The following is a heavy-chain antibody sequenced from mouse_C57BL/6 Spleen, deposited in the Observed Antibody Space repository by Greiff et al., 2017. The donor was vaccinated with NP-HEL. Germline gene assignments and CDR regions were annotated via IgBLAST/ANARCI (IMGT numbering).Heavy chain of an antibody. Sequence: VQVVESGAELAKPGASVKLSCKASGYTFTSYWMHWVKQRPGQGLEWIGYINPSSGYTKYNQKFKDKATLTADKSSSTAYMQLSSLTYEDSAVYYCARSLKDWYFDVWGTGTTVTVSS. CDR1: GYTFTSYW. CDR3: ARSLKDWYFDV. CDR2: INPSSGYT. J-gene: IGHJ1*03. V-gene: IGHV1-7*01. D-gene: IGHD1-3*01.